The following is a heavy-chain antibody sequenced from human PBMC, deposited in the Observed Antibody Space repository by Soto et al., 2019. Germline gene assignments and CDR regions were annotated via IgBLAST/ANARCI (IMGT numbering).Heavy chain of an antibody. CDR2: IYWNDDE. Sequence: QITLKESGPTLVKPTQTLTLTCTFSGFSLSTSGVGVGWFSQPQGKAVELLALIYWNDDEYYSPSLKSRLTITKDTSKNPVVLTMTNLDPVDTSTYYCAHRRRNVGIVPPNFDYWGQGTLVTVSS. D-gene: IGHD5-12*01. CDR3: AHRRRNVGIVPPNFDY. V-gene: IGHV2-5*01. CDR1: GFSLSTSGVG. J-gene: IGHJ4*02.